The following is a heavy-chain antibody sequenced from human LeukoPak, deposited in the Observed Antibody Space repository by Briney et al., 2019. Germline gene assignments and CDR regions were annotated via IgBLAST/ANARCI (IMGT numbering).Heavy chain of an antibody. J-gene: IGHJ4*02. CDR3: TRGYDISGHTFDY. D-gene: IGHD3-22*01. CDR1: GGSIGSSSYY. Sequence: SETLSLTCTFSGGSIGSSSYYWGWIRQPPGKGLEWVGSTYYSGNTYDNPSLKSRVTISVDTSKNQFSLKLNSVTAADTAVYYCTRGYDISGHTFDYWGQGTLVTVSS. V-gene: IGHV4-39*01. CDR2: TYYSGNT.